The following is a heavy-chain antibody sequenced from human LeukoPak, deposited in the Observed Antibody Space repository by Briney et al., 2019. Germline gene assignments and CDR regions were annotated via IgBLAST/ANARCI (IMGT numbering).Heavy chain of an antibody. CDR1: GGSISSGSYY. J-gene: IGHJ6*03. CDR3: AREIRGVKYYYYYYMDV. Sequence: PSQTLSLTCTVSGGSISSGSYYWSWIRQPAGKGLEWIGRIYTSGSTNYNPSLKSRVTISVDTSKNQFSLKLSSVTAADTAVYYCAREIRGVKYYYYYYMDVWGKGTTVTISS. CDR2: IYTSGST. D-gene: IGHD3-10*01. V-gene: IGHV4-61*02.